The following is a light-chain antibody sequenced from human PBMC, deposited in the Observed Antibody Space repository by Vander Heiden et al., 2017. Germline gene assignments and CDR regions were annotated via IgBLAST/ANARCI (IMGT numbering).Light chain of an antibody. V-gene: IGKV3-15*01. CDR1: QSVSSG. CDR2: AAS. J-gene: IGKJ1*01. Sequence: EIVMTQSPTTLSVSPGEGATLSCRASQSVSSGLAWYQQNPGQAPRLLLYAASTRAAGIPARFSSSGSGTEYTLTISSLQSEDFAVYYCQQYNNWPRTFGQGTKVEIK. CDR3: QQYNNWPRT.